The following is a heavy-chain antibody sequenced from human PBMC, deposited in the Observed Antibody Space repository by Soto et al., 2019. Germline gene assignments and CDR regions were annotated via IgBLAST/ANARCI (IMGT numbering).Heavy chain of an antibody. CDR1: GYTFTSYN. V-gene: IGHV1-8*01. CDR2: MTPNSGNT. Sequence: QVPLVQSGAEVKKPGASVTVSCKASGYTFTSYNINWVRQATGQGLEYLGWMTPNSGNTGYAQKFQGRVTMTRNTAISTAYMELSSLRFKDTAVYYCTRGDYWGQGTLVTVSS. CDR3: TRGDY. J-gene: IGHJ4*02.